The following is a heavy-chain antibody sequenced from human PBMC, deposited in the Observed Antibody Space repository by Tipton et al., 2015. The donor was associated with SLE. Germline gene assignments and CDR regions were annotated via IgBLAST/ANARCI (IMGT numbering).Heavy chain of an antibody. J-gene: IGHJ3*01. CDR3: ARDARSSGLDAFDV. V-gene: IGHV1-18*01. CDR2: ISGHTGNT. CDR1: GYTFSSFG. D-gene: IGHD3-22*01. Sequence: QLVQSGAEVKEPGASVRVSCKASGYTFSSFGITWVRQAPGQGPEWMGRISGHTGNTKYAERLQGRVTMTTDTSTRTAYMELGSLRSDDTAVYYCARDARSSGLDAFDVWGQGTMVTVSS.